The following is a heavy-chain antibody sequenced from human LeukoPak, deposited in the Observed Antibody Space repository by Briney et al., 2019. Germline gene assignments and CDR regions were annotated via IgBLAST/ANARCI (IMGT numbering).Heavy chain of an antibody. J-gene: IGHJ4*02. CDR3: ALMITFGGVITNFDY. V-gene: IGHV3-23*01. D-gene: IGHD3-16*02. Sequence: PGGSLRLSCAASGFTFSSYAMSWVRQAPGKGLEWVSAISGSGGGTYYADSVKGRFTISRDNSKNTLYLQMNSLRAEDTAVYYCALMITFGGVITNFDYWGQGTLVTVSS. CDR1: GFTFSSYA. CDR2: ISGSGGGT.